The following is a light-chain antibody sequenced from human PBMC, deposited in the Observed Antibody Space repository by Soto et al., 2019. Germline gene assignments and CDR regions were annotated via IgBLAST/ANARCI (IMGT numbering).Light chain of an antibody. Sequence: DIVMTQSPASLAVSLGERATINCKSSQSLLNSANDKIHLAWYQQKPGQPPKLLIWRASTRDSGVPDRFSGSGSGTDFTLTINSRQAEDVAPYYCQQYFSAHLTFGGGTKVEI. V-gene: IGKV4-1*01. CDR2: RAS. CDR3: QQYFSAHLT. J-gene: IGKJ4*01. CDR1: QSLLNSANDKIH.